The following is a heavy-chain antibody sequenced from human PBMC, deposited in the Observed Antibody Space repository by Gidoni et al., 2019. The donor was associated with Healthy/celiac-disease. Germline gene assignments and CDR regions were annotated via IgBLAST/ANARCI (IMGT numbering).Heavy chain of an antibody. D-gene: IGHD6-13*01. J-gene: IGHJ6*02. V-gene: IGHV3-33*01. CDR3: ARGNRGNSSSWYYGMDV. CDR1: GFTFSSYG. Sequence: GRSLRLSCAASGFTFSSYGMHWVRQAPGKGLEWVAVIWYDGSNKYYADSVKGRFTITRDNSKNTLYLQMNSLRAEDTAVYYCARGNRGNSSSWYYGMDVWGQGTTVTVSS. CDR2: IWYDGSNK.